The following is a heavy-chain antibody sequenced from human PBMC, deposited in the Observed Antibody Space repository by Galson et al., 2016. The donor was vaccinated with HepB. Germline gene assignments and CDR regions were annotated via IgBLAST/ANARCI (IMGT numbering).Heavy chain of an antibody. CDR1: GFTFNINA. J-gene: IGHJ3*01. CDR2: ISYDGSSE. CDR3: ARDRVRHGYDFFGSAFDL. V-gene: IGHV3-30-3*01. D-gene: IGHD5-12*01. Sequence: SLRLSCAASGFTFNINALHWVRQAPGKGLEWVAVISYDGSSEFYADSVKGRFTISRDISKNTLSLQMNSLRAEDTAMYYCARDRVRHGYDFFGSAFDLWGQGAMVTVSS.